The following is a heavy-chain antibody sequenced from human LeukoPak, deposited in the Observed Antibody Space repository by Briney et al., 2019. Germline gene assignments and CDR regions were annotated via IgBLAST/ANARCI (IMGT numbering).Heavy chain of an antibody. CDR2: ISYDGSNK. Sequence: GGSLRLSCAASGFTFSSYAMHWVRQAPGKGLEWVAVISYDGSNKYYADSVKGRFTISRDNSKNTLYLQMNSLRAEDTAVYYCANSQNGVRFMDYWGQGTLVTVSS. D-gene: IGHD3-3*01. CDR3: ANSQNGVRFMDY. CDR1: GFTFSSYA. J-gene: IGHJ4*02. V-gene: IGHV3-30*04.